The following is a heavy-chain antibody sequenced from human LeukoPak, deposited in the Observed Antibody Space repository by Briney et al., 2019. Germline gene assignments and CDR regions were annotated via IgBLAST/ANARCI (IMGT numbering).Heavy chain of an antibody. CDR3: AKDIGGSNAELVATPKFGYYYYGMDV. CDR2: ISWNSGRI. J-gene: IGHJ6*02. D-gene: IGHD5-12*01. Sequence: GGSLRLSCAGSGFTFDDYAMHWVRQGPGKGLEWVSGISWNSGRIGYADSVKGRFTISRDNAKNSLYLQMNSLRTEDTALYYCAKDIGGSNAELVATPKFGYYYYGMDVWGQGTTVIVSS. CDR1: GFTFDDYA. V-gene: IGHV3-9*01.